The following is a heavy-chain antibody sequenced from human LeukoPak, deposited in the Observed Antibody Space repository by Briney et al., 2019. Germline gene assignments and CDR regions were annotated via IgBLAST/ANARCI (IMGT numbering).Heavy chain of an antibody. CDR1: GFTFSSYW. D-gene: IGHD6-13*01. CDR3: ARGPAAGPYYYYYMDV. V-gene: IGHV3-7*03. Sequence: GGSLRLSCAASGFTFSSYWMHWVRQAPGKGLEWVANIRQDGSEKYYVDSVKGRFTISRDNSKNTLYLQMNSLRAEDTAVYYCARGPAAGPYYYYYMDVWGKGTTVTISS. J-gene: IGHJ6*03. CDR2: IRQDGSEK.